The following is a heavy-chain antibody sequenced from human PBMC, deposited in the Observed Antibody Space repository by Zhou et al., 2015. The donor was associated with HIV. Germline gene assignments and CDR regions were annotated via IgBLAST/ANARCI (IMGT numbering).Heavy chain of an antibody. V-gene: IGHV1-2*02. CDR2: VNPNTGGT. CDR3: ARQGAYDSGDYYGAFDI. J-gene: IGHJ3*02. CDR1: RYTFTAYS. Sequence: QVQLVQSGAEVKKPGASVKVSCKTSRYTFTAYSIHWVRQAPGQGLEWMGWVNPNTGGTNYAQKFQGRVTMTSDTSISTAYMDLSSLRSDDSAVYYCARQGAYDSGDYYGAFDIWGQGTMVTVSS. D-gene: IGHD3-22*01.